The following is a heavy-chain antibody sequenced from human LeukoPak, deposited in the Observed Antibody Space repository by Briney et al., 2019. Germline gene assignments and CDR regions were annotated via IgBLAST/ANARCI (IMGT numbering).Heavy chain of an antibody. CDR3: VKDVDRNYYGSSGYWDY. D-gene: IGHD3-22*01. Sequence: GGSLRLSCAASGFTFSSCAMHWVRQAPGKGLEYVSAISSNGGSTYYADSVKGRFTISRDNSKNTLYLQMSSLRAEDTAVYYCVKDVDRNYYGSSGYWDYWGQGTLVTVSS. J-gene: IGHJ4*02. CDR2: ISSNGGST. CDR1: GFTFSSCA. V-gene: IGHV3-64D*09.